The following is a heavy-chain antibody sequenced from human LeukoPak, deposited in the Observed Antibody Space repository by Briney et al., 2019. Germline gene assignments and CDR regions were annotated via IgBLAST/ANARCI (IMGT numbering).Heavy chain of an antibody. CDR3: ARETSQKGAHYMDV. D-gene: IGHD3-16*01. V-gene: IGHV4-34*01. CDR2: INHSGST. J-gene: IGHJ6*03. Sequence: PSETLSLTCAVYGGSFSGYYWSWIRQPPGKGLEWIGGINHSGSTNYNPSLKSRVTISVDTSKNQFSLKLISVTAADTAVYYCARETSQKGAHYMDVWGKGTTVTISS. CDR1: GGSFSGYY.